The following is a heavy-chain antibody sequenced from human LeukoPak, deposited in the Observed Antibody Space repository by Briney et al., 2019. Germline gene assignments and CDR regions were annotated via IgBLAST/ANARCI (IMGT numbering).Heavy chain of an antibody. V-gene: IGHV3-73*01. Sequence: GGSLRLSCGASGFTFSGSAMLWVRQASGKGVEGVGRFRSKANSYATAYAASVTGRFTISRDDSKNTAYLQMNSLKTEDTAVYYCTRSVATSRNYYYYYYMDVWGKGTTVTVSS. CDR1: GFTFSGSA. CDR3: TRSVATSRNYYYYYYMDV. CDR2: FRSKANSYAT. D-gene: IGHD5-12*01. J-gene: IGHJ6*03.